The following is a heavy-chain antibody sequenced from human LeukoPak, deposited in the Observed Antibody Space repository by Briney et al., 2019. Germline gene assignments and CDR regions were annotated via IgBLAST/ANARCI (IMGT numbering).Heavy chain of an antibody. D-gene: IGHD3-10*01. CDR3: ANAVTMVRGVPRY. J-gene: IGHJ4*02. CDR2: ISGSGGST. V-gene: IGHV3-23*01. Sequence: GGSLRLSCAASGFTFSSYAMSRVRQAPGKGLEWVSLISGSGGSTNYADSVKGRFTISRDNSKNTLYLQMNSLRAEDTAVYYCANAVTMVRGVPRYWGQGTLVTVSS. CDR1: GFTFSSYA.